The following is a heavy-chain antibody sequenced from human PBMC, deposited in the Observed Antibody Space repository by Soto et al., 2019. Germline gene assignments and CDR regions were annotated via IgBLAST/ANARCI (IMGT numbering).Heavy chain of an antibody. V-gene: IGHV3-48*01. CDR2: ISSSSTI. CDR1: GFTFSTYS. D-gene: IGHD1-1*01. CDR3: ARRYGTTFDY. Sequence: GGSLRLSCAASGFTFSTYSMNWVRQAPGKGLEWVSYISSSSTIHYADSVKGRFTISRDNAKNSLYLQMNSLRAEDTAVYYCARRYGTTFDYWGQGTLVTVSS. J-gene: IGHJ4*02.